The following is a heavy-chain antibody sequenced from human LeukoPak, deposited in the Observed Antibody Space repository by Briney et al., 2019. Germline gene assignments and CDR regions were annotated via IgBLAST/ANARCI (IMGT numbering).Heavy chain of an antibody. Sequence: SETLSLTCTVSGGSISTYYWSWIRQPPGKGLEWIGDIDYSRRTKYNPSPESRGTISVDTSKDQFSLKLSSVTAADTAMYYCARHGYYGGHFDSWGQGSLVTVSS. D-gene: IGHD4-17*01. CDR2: IDYSRRT. J-gene: IGHJ4*02. CDR3: ARHGYYGGHFDS. V-gene: IGHV4-59*01. CDR1: GGSISTYY.